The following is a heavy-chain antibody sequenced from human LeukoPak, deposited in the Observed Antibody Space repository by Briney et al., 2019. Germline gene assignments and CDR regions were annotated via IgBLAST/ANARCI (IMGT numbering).Heavy chain of an antibody. V-gene: IGHV3-23*01. CDR2: ISGSGGST. Sequence: GGSLRLSCAASGFTFSHYAMSWVRQAPGKGLEWVSGISGSGGSTYYADSVRGRFTISRDNSKNTLYLQMNSLRAEDMAVYYCAKAEGFFYDTSGTSDWGQGTLVTVSS. J-gene: IGHJ4*02. D-gene: IGHD3-22*01. CDR1: GFTFSHYA. CDR3: AKAEGFFYDTSGTSD.